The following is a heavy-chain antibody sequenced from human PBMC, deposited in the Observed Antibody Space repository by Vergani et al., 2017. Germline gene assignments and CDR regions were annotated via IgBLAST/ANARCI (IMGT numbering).Heavy chain of an antibody. V-gene: IGHV3-7*01. D-gene: IGHD3-3*01. CDR3: AREGAGTIFGVVKED. CDR2: IKQDGSEK. Sequence: EVQLVESGGGLVQPGGSLRLSCAASGFTSSSYWMSWVRQAPGKGLEWVANIKQDGSEKYYVDSVKGRFTISRDNAKNSLYLQMNSLRAEDTAVYYCAREGAGTIFGVVKEDWGQGTLVTVSS. J-gene: IGHJ4*02. CDR1: GFTSSSYW.